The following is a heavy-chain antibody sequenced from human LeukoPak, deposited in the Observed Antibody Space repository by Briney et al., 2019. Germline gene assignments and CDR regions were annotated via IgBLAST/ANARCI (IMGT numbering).Heavy chain of an antibody. Sequence: SETLSLTRTVSGGSISSSSYYWGWIRQPPGKGLEWIGSIYYSGSTYYNPSLKSRVTISVDTSKNQFSLKLSSVTAADTAVYYCARLITMVRGVIITYHYYYYMDVWGKGTTVTVSS. V-gene: IGHV4-39*01. CDR2: IYYSGST. CDR3: ARLITMVRGVIITYHYYYYMDV. J-gene: IGHJ6*03. CDR1: GGSISSSSYY. D-gene: IGHD3-10*01.